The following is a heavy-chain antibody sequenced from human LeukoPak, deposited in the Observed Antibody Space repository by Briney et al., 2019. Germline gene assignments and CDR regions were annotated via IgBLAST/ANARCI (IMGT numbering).Heavy chain of an antibody. Sequence: PGGSLRLSCAASGFTFSSYEMNWVRQPPGKGLEWIGSIYYSGNTYYNASLKSQVSISIDTSKDQFSLRLTSVTAADTAVYYCARQTGSGLFILPGGQGTLVTVSS. D-gene: IGHD3/OR15-3a*01. J-gene: IGHJ4*02. CDR1: GFTFSSYE. V-gene: IGHV4-39*01. CDR3: ARQTGSGLFILP. CDR2: IYYSGNT.